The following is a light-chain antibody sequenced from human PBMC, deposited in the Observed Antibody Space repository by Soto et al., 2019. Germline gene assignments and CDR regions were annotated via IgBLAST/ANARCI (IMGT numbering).Light chain of an antibody. CDR3: QQCNSWPLT. Sequence: EIVMTQSPATLSVSPGERATLSCRASQSVGSDLAGYQQKPGRTPSLLIYDVSTRATGIPARFSGSGSGTEFTLTISSLQSEDFAVYYCQQCNSWPLTFGGGTKVEIK. J-gene: IGKJ4*01. V-gene: IGKV3-15*01. CDR2: DVS. CDR1: QSVGSD.